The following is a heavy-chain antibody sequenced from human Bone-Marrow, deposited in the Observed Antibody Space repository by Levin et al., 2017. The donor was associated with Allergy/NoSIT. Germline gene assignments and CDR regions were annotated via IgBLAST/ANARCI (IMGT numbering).Heavy chain of an antibody. Sequence: PGGSLRLSCKSSGYTFTDYFLHWVRQAPGQGLEWMGWINPKSGGTNYAHKFRGRVTLTRDTSMTTVYMDLGRLRSDDTALFYCARAMPGSGTAPKVDSWGQGTLVAVSS. CDR1: GYTFTDYF. CDR3: ARAMPGSGTAPKVDS. V-gene: IGHV1-2*02. J-gene: IGHJ4*02. CDR2: INPKSGGT. D-gene: IGHD3-10*01.